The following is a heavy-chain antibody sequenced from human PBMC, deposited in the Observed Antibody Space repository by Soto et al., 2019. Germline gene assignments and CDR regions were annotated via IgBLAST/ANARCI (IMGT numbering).Heavy chain of an antibody. CDR1: GGSFSGYY. CDR3: ARDRIYFQH. D-gene: IGHD2-15*01. V-gene: IGHV4-34*01. CDR2: INHSGST. J-gene: IGHJ1*01. Sequence: PSETLSLTCAVYGGSFSGYYWSWIRQPPGKGLEWIGEINHSGSTNYNPSLKSRVTISVDTSKNQFYLKLSSVTAADTAVYYCARDRIYFQHWGQGTLVTVSS.